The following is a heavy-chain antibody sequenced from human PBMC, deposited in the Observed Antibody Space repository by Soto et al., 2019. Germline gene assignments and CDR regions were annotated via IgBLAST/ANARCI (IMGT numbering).Heavy chain of an antibody. Sequence: QVQLQESGPGLVKPSQTLSLTCTVSGGSISSGGYYWSWIRQHLGKGLEWIGYIYYIGSTYYNPSLKXRXAXXVDTSKSQFSLKLSSVTAADTAVYYCARFYMVRGVMGAFEICGQGTMVTVSS. V-gene: IGHV4-31*03. CDR1: GGSISSGGYY. D-gene: IGHD3-10*01. CDR3: ARFYMVRGVMGAFEI. CDR2: IYYIGST. J-gene: IGHJ3*02.